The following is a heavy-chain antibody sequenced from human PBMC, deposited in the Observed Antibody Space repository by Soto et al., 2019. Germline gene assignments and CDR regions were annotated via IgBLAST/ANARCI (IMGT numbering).Heavy chain of an antibody. D-gene: IGHD2-8*01. CDR3: ARDHNGVADY. CDR1: GGSISSGGYY. J-gene: IGHJ4*02. V-gene: IGHV4-31*03. Sequence: SETLSLTCTVSGGSISSGGYYWSWIRQHPGKGLEWIGYIYYTGSTYYNPALKMRVTISVDTSKNQFSLKLSSVTAADTAVYYCARDHNGVADYWGQGTLVTVSS. CDR2: IYYTGST.